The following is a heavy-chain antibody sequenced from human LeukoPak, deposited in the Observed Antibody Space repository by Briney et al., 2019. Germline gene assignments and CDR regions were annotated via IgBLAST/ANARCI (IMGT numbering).Heavy chain of an antibody. CDR3: TTDAYYYGSGSADY. V-gene: IGHV3-15*01. D-gene: IGHD3-10*01. Sequence: GGSLRLSCAASGFTFSNAWMSWVRRAPGKGLEWVGRIKSKTDGGTTDYAAPVKGRFTISRDDSKNTLYLQMNSLKTEDTAVYYCTTDAYYYGSGSADYWGQGTLVTVSS. CDR1: GFTFSNAW. CDR2: IKSKTDGGTT. J-gene: IGHJ4*02.